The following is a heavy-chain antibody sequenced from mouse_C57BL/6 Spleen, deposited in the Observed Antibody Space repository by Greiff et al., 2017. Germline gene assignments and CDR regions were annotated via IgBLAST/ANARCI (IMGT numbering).Heavy chain of an antibody. CDR2: IDPSDSYT. V-gene: IGHV1-69*01. CDR1: GYTFTSYW. Sequence: QVQLQQPGAELVMPGASVKLSCKASGYTFTSYWMHWVKQRPGQGLEWIGEIDPSDSYTNYNQKFKGKSTLTVDKSSSTAYMQLSSLTSEDSAVYYCARRYYYGSSWDYWGQGTLVTVSA. J-gene: IGHJ3*01. D-gene: IGHD1-1*01. CDR3: ARRYYYGSSWDY.